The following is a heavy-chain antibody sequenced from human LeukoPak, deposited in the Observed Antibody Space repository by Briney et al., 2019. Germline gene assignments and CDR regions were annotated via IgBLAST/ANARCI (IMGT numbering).Heavy chain of an antibody. Sequence: GGSLRLSCAASGFTFSNYWMAWVRQAPGKGPEWVAYINLDGSQKYCVDSVKGRFTISRDNAENSLYLQMNSLRAEDTALYYCARKRPNYFDYWGQGTLVTVSS. V-gene: IGHV3-7*01. CDR1: GFTFSNYW. CDR2: INLDGSQK. J-gene: IGHJ4*02. CDR3: ARKRPNYFDY.